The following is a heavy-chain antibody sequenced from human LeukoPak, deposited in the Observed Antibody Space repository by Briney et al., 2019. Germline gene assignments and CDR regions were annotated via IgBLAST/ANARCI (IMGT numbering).Heavy chain of an antibody. Sequence: ASVKVSCKASGYTFTGCYMHWVRQAPGQGLEWMGRINPNSGGTNYAQRFQGRVTMTRDTSINTAYMELSRLTSDDTAVYYCAREKVRQSGMDVWGQGTTVTVSS. J-gene: IGHJ6*02. V-gene: IGHV1-2*06. CDR1: GYTFTGCY. D-gene: IGHD2-2*01. CDR2: INPNSGGT. CDR3: AREKVRQSGMDV.